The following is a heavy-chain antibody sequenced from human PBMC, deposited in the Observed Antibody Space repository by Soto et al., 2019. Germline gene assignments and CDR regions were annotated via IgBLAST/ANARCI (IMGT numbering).Heavy chain of an antibody. V-gene: IGHV4-31*03. J-gene: IGHJ4*02. CDR3: AIPSGLTVTGPDY. Sequence: PSETLSLTCTVSGGSISSGGYYWSWIRHHPGKGLEWIGYIFYSGSTFYSPSLKSRVTISVDTARNQFSLNLRSVTAADTAVYYCAIPSGLTVTGPDYWGRGTLVTVSS. CDR2: IFYSGST. CDR1: GGSISSGGYY. D-gene: IGHD6-19*01.